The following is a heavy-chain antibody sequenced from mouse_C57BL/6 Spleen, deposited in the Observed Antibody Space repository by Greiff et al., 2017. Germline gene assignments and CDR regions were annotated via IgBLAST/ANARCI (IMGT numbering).Heavy chain of an antibody. CDR3: ARGITTVVSTNFDV. D-gene: IGHD1-1*01. Sequence: VQLQESGPELVKPGASVKISCKASGYAFSSSWMNWVKPRPGKGLEWIGRIYPGDGDTNYNGKFKGKATLTADKSSSTAYMQLSSLTSEDSAVYFCARGITTVVSTNFDVWGTGTTVTVSS. V-gene: IGHV1-82*01. CDR2: IYPGDGDT. J-gene: IGHJ1*03. CDR1: GYAFSSSW.